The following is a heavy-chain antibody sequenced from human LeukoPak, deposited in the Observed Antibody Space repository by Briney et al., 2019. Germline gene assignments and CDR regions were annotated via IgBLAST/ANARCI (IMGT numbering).Heavy chain of an antibody. CDR1: GYTFTSYY. D-gene: IGHD1-26*01. CDR3: AKSYATGDY. J-gene: IGHJ4*02. CDR2: IIPIFGTA. Sequence: GASVKVSCKASGYTFTSYYMHWVRQAPGQGLEWMGGIIPIFGTANYAQKFQGRVTITADESTSTAYMELSSLRSEDTAVYYCAKSYATGDYWGQGTLVTVSS. V-gene: IGHV1-69*13.